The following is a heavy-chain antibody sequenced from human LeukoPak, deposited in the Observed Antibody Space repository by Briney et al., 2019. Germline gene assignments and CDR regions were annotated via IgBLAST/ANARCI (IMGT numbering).Heavy chain of an antibody. CDR3: ASGKFGGVIGHDWFDP. J-gene: IGHJ5*02. Sequence: KPSETLSLTCTVSGGSISSSSYYWGCLRQPPGKGLEWIGGVSYSGSTYYNPSLKRRVTISVDTSNNKFSLKLTTVTAADTAVYYCASGKFGGVIGHDWFDPWGQGTLVTVSS. D-gene: IGHD3-16*02. V-gene: IGHV4-39*01. CDR1: GGSISSSSYY. CDR2: VSYSGST.